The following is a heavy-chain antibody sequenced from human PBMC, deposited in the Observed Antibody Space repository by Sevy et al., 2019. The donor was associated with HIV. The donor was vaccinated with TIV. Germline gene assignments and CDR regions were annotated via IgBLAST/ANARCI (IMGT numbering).Heavy chain of an antibody. CDR1: GYTLTKLS. V-gene: IGHV1-24*01. CDR3: AATREYYYGNSGYFDY. D-gene: IGHD3-22*01. J-gene: IGHJ4*02. CDR2: FDPEDDER. Sequence: ASVKVSCKVSGYTLTKLSMHWERQAPGIGLEWMGSFDPEDDERIYAQNFQGRVTMSEDTSTDTAYMDLSSLRSDDTAVYFCAATREYYYGNSGYFDYWGQGTLVTVSS.